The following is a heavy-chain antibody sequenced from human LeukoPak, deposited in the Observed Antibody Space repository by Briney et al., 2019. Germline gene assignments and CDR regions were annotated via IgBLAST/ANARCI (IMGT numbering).Heavy chain of an antibody. CDR2: VKWDGDTT. D-gene: IGHD3-3*01. Sequence: PGGSLRLSCAASGFTFDEYTMHWVRQRPGKGLEWVSLVKWDGDTTEYADSVKGRFTISRDNSKKSLYLQMNSLRSEDTALYYCAKDRGTVFGVVVDASDFWGQGTMVTVSS. V-gene: IGHV3-43*01. CDR1: GFTFDEYT. J-gene: IGHJ3*01. CDR3: AKDRGTVFGVVVDASDF.